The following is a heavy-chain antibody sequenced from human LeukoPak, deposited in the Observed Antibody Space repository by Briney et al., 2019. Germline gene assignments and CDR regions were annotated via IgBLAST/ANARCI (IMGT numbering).Heavy chain of an antibody. CDR1: GGSISSYY. D-gene: IGHD2-8*01. CDR2: IYYSGST. V-gene: IGHV4-59*01. J-gene: IGHJ3*02. CDR3: ASGVGSGEAFDI. Sequence: PSEALSLTCTVSGGSISSYYWSWIRQPPGKGLEWIGYIYYSGSTNYNPSLKSRVTISVDTSKNQFSLKLSSVTAADMAVYYCASGVGSGEAFDIWGQGTMVTVSS.